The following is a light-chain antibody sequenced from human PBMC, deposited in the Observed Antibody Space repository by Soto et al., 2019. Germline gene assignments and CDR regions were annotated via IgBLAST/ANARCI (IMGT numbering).Light chain of an antibody. CDR1: QSVSSSY. CDR3: QQYGSSPRT. J-gene: IGKJ1*01. V-gene: IGKV3-20*01. CDR2: GAS. Sequence: EIVLTQSPGTLSLSPGERATLSCVASQSVSSSYLAWYQQKPGQAPRLLIYGASSRATGIPDRFSGSGSGTDFTLTISRLEPEDFAVYYSQQYGSSPRTFGKGTKVDIK.